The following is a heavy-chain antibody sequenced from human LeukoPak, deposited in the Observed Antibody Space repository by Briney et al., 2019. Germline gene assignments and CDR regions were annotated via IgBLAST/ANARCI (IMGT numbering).Heavy chain of an antibody. Sequence: GGSLRLSCAASGFTFSSIWMHWFRQAPGKGLVWVSRINSDGSSTSYADSVKGRFTISRDNAKNTLYLQMNSLRAEDTAVYYCARDRLTTIGYYYYYMDVWGKGTTVTVSS. D-gene: IGHD4-11*01. CDR3: ARDRLTTIGYYYYYMDV. CDR2: INSDGSST. CDR1: GFTFSSIW. J-gene: IGHJ6*03. V-gene: IGHV3-74*01.